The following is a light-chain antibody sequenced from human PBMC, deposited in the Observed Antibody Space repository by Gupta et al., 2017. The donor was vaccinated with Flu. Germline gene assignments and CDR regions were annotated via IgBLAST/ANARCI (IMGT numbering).Light chain of an antibody. V-gene: IGLV1-44*01. CDR3: AAWYDSLNVLL. CDR2: STN. CDR1: SPNIGSNT. Sequence: QSVLTQPPSASGTPGQRVTISCSGSSPNIGSNTVNWYQHLPGTAPNLLIYSTNKAPSGVPDRFSGSKSGTSASLAISGLQSEDEADYYCAAWYDSLNVLLFVGGTKLTVL. J-gene: IGLJ2*01.